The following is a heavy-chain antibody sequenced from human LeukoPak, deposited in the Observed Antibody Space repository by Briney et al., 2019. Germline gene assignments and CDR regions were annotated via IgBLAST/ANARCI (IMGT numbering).Heavy chain of an antibody. D-gene: IGHD3-3*01. V-gene: IGHV4-34*01. CDR1: GGSFSGYY. J-gene: IGHJ5*02. Sequence: PSETLSLTCAVYGGSFSGYYWSWIRQPPGKGLEWIGEINHSGSTNYNPSLKSRVTISVDTSKNQFSLKLSSVTAADTAVYYCARGHYDFWSGYYHKNWSDPWGQGTLVTVSS. CDR2: INHSGST. CDR3: ARGHYDFWSGYYHKNWSDP.